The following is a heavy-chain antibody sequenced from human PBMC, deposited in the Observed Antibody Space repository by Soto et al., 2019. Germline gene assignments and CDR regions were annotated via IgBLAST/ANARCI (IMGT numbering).Heavy chain of an antibody. V-gene: IGHV4-39*07. D-gene: IGHD6-13*01. J-gene: IGHJ5*02. CDR1: GDTITTSGYY. Sequence: LVLMSLTYNVYGDTITTSGYYLDWISQPPGEGLEWIGSIYSSGRTYYNPSLKSRVTISVDTSKIQFSLKLSSVTAADTAVYYCARGSRIGYSSSWYAHWFDPWGQGTLVTVSS. CDR2: IYSSGRT. CDR3: ARGSRIGYSSSWYAHWFDP.